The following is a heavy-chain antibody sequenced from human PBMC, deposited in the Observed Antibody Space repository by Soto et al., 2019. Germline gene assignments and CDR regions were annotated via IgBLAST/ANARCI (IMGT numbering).Heavy chain of an antibody. D-gene: IGHD3-16*01. Sequence: QVQLVESGGGVVPPGRSLRLSCVASGFGFTSYGMHWLRQAPGKGLEWVAFISYDGDTKHYADSVKGRFTISRDNSMDTVDWQMNGLRSEDTAVYYCARDRYALAGPQYVNGMDVWGQGTKVTVS. V-gene: IGHV3-30-3*01. CDR2: ISYDGDTK. CDR3: ARDRYALAGPQYVNGMDV. J-gene: IGHJ6*02. CDR1: GFGFTSYG.